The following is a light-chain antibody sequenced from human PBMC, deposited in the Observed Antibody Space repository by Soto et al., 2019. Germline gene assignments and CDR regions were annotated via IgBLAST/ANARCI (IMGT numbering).Light chain of an antibody. Sequence: EIVLTQSPGTLSWSPGESATLSCRASQNVGRNYLAWYQQKPGQAPRLLIYDASNRATGIPARFSGSGSGTDFTLTISSLEPEDFAVYYCQQRSNWPTITFGQGTRLEI. CDR2: DAS. CDR1: QNVGRNY. CDR3: QQRSNWPTIT. J-gene: IGKJ5*01. V-gene: IGKV3-11*01.